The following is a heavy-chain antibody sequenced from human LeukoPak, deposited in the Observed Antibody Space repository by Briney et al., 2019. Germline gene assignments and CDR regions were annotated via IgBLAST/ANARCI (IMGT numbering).Heavy chain of an antibody. CDR3: ARDETDEGTIAVAGPPVD. J-gene: IGHJ4*02. CDR2: ISAYNGNT. V-gene: IGHV1-18*01. D-gene: IGHD6-19*01. Sequence: ASVKVSCKASGYTFTSYGISWVRQAPGQGLEWMGWISAYNGNTNYAQKLQGRVTMTTDTSTSTAYMELRSPRSDDTAVYYCARDETDEGTIAVAGPPVDWGQGTLVTVSS. CDR1: GYTFTSYG.